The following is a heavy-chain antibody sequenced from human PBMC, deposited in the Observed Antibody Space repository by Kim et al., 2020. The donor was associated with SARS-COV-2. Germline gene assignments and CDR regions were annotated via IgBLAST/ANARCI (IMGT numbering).Heavy chain of an antibody. CDR1: GYTFTSYD. D-gene: IGHD5-18*01. V-gene: IGHV1-8*01. CDR2: MNPNSGNT. J-gene: IGHJ6*02. Sequence: ASVKVSCKASGYTFTSYDINWVRQATGQGLEWMGWMNPNSGNTGYAQKFQGRVTMTRNTSISTAYMELSSLRSEDTAVYYCARPGGGYSYGYGWFYDSSGYYYYYGMDVWGQGTTVTVSS. CDR3: ARPGGGYSYGYGWFYDSSGYYYYYGMDV.